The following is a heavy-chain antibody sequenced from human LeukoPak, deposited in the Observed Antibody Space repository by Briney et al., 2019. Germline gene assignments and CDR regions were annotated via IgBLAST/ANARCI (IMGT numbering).Heavy chain of an antibody. CDR2: INPNTGGT. V-gene: IGHV1-2*02. CDR3: ARGRFNYFDSNGHDAFDI. J-gene: IGHJ3*02. CDR1: GYSFSGYY. D-gene: IGHD3-22*01. Sequence: GASVKVSCEASGYSFSGYYMQWVRQAPGQGLEWMGWINPNTGGTNYAQRFQDRVYMTRDTSISTAYMDLSRLRSDDTAVYYCARGRFNYFDSNGHDAFDIWGQGTMVTVSS.